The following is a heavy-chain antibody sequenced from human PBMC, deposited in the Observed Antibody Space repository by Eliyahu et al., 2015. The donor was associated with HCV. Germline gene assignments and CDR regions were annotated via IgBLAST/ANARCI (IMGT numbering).Heavy chain of an antibody. V-gene: IGHV1-69*06. CDR1: GGSFTXXA. CDR3: ASYGDPEYYFDY. D-gene: IGHD4-17*01. Sequence: QVQLVQSGAEXKKPGSXVXVSCKAXGGSFTXXAISWVRQAPGQGLEWMGGIIPMFGTTNYAQKFQXRVTITADKSTSTAYMALTSLRSEDTAVYYCASYGDPEYYFDYWGQGTLVTVSS. CDR2: IIPMFGTT. J-gene: IGHJ4*02.